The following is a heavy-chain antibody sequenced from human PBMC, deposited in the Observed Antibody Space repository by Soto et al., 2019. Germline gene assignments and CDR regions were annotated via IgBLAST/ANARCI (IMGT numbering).Heavy chain of an antibody. CDR1: GFTFSDSA. J-gene: IGHJ5*02. CDR2: IGGQDKGYAT. CDR3: TRECYEFWSGYSNWFDP. V-gene: IGHV3-73*02. Sequence: EVQLVESGGGLVQPGGSLKLSCAASGFTFSDSAVHWVRQPSGKRMEWVGRIGGQDKGYATASAASVTGKFTIPRDDSKNTAYLHMNCLKTEDTAVYYCTRECYEFWSGYSNWFDPWGQGTLVTVSS. D-gene: IGHD3-3*01.